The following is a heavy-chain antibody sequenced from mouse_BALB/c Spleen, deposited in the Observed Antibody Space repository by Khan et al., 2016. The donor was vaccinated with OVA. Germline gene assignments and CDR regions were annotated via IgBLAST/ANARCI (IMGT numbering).Heavy chain of an antibody. J-gene: IGHJ3*01. CDR3: ARDYGSSFWFAY. CDR1: GYTFTNYI. V-gene: IGHV1S136*01. CDR2: INPYNDGT. D-gene: IGHD1-1*01. Sequence: VQLQQSGPELVKPGTSLKMSCRSSGYTFTNYIIHWVKQTPGQGLEWIGYINPYNDGTKYNEKFKGKATLTSDNTSLTAYMELSGLTSEDSAVYYSARDYGSSFWFAYWGQGTLVTVSA.